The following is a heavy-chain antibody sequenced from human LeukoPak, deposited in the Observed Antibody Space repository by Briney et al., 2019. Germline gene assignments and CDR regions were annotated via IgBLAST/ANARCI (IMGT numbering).Heavy chain of an antibody. CDR3: ARDEGYYYDSSGYPGGY. CDR1: GFTFSSYE. V-gene: IGHV3-48*03. CDR2: ISSSGSTI. Sequence: PGGSLRLSCAASGFTFSSYEMNWVRQAPGKGLEWVSYISSSGSTIYYADSVKGRFTISRDNAKNSLYLQMNSLRAEDTAVYYCARDEGYYYDSSGYPGGYWGQGTLVTVSS. J-gene: IGHJ4*02. D-gene: IGHD3-22*01.